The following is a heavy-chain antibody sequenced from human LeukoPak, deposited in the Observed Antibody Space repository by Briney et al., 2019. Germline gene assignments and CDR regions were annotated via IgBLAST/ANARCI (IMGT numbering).Heavy chain of an antibody. CDR1: GGSISSSSYY. J-gene: IGHJ4*02. D-gene: IGHD4-17*01. V-gene: IGHV4-39*01. CDR2: IYYSGST. CDR3: ARETTEYYFDY. Sequence: PSETLSLTCTVSGGSISSSSYYWGWIRQPPGKGLEWIGSIYYSGSTYYNPSLKSRVTISVDTSKNQFSLKLSSVTAADTAVYYCARETTEYYFDYWGQGTLVTVSS.